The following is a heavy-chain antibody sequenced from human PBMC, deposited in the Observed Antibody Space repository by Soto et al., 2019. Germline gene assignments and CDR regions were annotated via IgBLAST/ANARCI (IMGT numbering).Heavy chain of an antibody. J-gene: IGHJ6*02. Sequence: GGSLRLSCAASGFTSSSYGMHWVRQAPGKGLEWVAVIWYDGSNKYYADSVKGRFTISRDNSKNTLYLQMNSLRAEDTAVYYCAREKPYYGSGSYYNARYYYGMDVWGQGTTVTVSS. D-gene: IGHD3-10*01. V-gene: IGHV3-33*01. CDR2: IWYDGSNK. CDR3: AREKPYYGSGSYYNARYYYGMDV. CDR1: GFTSSSYG.